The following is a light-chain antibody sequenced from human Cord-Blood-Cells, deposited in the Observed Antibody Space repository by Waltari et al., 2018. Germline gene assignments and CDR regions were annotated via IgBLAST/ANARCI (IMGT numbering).Light chain of an antibody. CDR3: SSYTSSSTLV. Sequence: QSDLTQPASVSGSPGQSITIPCTGTSSDVGGQNDVSCYTQHQDKAPKLMIYDVSNRPSGVSNRFSGSKSGNTASLTISGLQAEDEADYYCSSYTSSSTLVFGGGTKLTVL. J-gene: IGLJ2*01. CDR1: SSDVGGQND. V-gene: IGLV2-14*01. CDR2: DVS.